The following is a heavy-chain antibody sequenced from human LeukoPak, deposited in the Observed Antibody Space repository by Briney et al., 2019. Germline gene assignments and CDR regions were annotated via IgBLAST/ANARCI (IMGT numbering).Heavy chain of an antibody. CDR3: ARDRRIVGATNGLYPSTPNAFDI. V-gene: IGHV3-21*01. CDR1: GFTFSAYP. CDR2: ISPRSDYI. J-gene: IGHJ3*02. Sequence: GSLRLSCAASGFTFSAYPMNWVRQAPGKGLEWVSSISPRSDYIYYTDSVKGRFTISRDNAKNSLYLQMNSLRAEDTAVYYCARDRRIVGATNGLYPSTPNAFDIWGQGTMVTVSS. D-gene: IGHD1-26*01.